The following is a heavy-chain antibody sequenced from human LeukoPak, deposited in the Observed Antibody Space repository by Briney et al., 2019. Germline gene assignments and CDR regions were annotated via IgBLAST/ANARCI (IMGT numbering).Heavy chain of an antibody. CDR1: GYTFTSYG. J-gene: IGHJ5*02. D-gene: IGHD2-15*01. V-gene: IGHV1-18*01. Sequence: ASVKVSCKASGYTFTSYGISWVRQAPGQGLEWMGWINAYNGNTNYAQKLQGRVTMTTDTSTSTAYMELRSLRSDDTAVYYCARDAIVVVVAATRPYWFDPWGQGTLVTVSS. CDR3: ARDAIVVVVAATRPYWFDP. CDR2: INAYNGNT.